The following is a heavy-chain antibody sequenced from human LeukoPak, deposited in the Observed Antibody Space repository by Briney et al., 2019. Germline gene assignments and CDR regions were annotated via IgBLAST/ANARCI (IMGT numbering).Heavy chain of an antibody. D-gene: IGHD6-19*01. Sequence: SETLSLTCAVYGGSFSGYYWSWIRQPPGNGLEWIGEINHSGSTNYNPSLKSRVTISVDTSKNQFSLKLSSVTAADTAVYYCARRSSGWSKLNPLGYYYHGMDVWGQGTTVTVSS. CDR3: ARRSSGWSKLNPLGYYYHGMDV. CDR2: INHSGST. CDR1: GGSFSGYY. V-gene: IGHV4-34*01. J-gene: IGHJ6*02.